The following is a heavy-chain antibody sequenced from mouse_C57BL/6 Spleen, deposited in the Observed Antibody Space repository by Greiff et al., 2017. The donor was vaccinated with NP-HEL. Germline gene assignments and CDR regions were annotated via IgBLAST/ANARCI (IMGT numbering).Heavy chain of an antibody. V-gene: IGHV1-75*01. CDR2: IFPGSGST. CDR3: AREGDFGNYYGSSYERGYFDV. CDR1: GYTFTDYY. J-gene: IGHJ1*03. D-gene: IGHD1-1*01. Sequence: QVQLKESGPELVKPGASVKISCKASGYTFTDYYINWVKQRPGQGLEWIGWIFPGSGSTYYNEKFKGKAKLTVDKSSSTADMLLSSLTSEDSAVYFCAREGDFGNYYGSSYERGYFDVWGTGTTVTVSS.